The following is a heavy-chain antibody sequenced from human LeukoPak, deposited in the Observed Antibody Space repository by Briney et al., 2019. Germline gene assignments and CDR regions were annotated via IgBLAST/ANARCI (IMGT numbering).Heavy chain of an antibody. CDR2: ISGSGGST. CDR3: AELGITMIGGV. J-gene: IGHJ6*04. CDR1: GFTFSSYG. D-gene: IGHD3-10*02. V-gene: IGHV3-23*01. Sequence: GGTLRLSCAASGFTFSSYGMSWVPQAPGKGLEWVSAISGSGGSTYYADSVKGRFTISRDNSKNTLYLQMNSLRAEVTAVYYCAELGITMIGGVWGKGTTVTISS.